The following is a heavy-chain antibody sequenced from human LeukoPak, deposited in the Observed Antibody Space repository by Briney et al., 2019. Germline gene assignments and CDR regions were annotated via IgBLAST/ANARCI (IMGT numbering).Heavy chain of an antibody. D-gene: IGHD4-23*01. CDR1: GGSFSGYY. V-gene: IGHV4-34*01. CDR3: ASPYGGLDY. Sequence: SETLSLTCAVYGGSFSGYYWSWIRQPPGKGLEWIGEINHSGSTNYNPSLKSRVTMSVDTSKNQFSLKLSSVTAADTAVYYCASPYGGLDYWGQGTLVTVSS. CDR2: INHSGST. J-gene: IGHJ4*02.